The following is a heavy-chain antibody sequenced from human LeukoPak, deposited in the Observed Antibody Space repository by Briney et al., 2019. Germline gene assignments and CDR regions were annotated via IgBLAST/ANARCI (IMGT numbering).Heavy chain of an antibody. J-gene: IGHJ4*02. D-gene: IGHD3-10*01. CDR3: AIPSYGSGSYFVY. CDR1: GFTFSSYS. V-gene: IGHV3-21*01. Sequence: GGSLRLSCAASGFTFSSYSMNWVRQAPGKGLEWVSSISSSSSCIYYADSVKGRFTISRDNAKNSLYLQMNSLRAEDTAVYYCAIPSYGSGSYFVYWGQGTLVTVSS. CDR2: ISSSSSCI.